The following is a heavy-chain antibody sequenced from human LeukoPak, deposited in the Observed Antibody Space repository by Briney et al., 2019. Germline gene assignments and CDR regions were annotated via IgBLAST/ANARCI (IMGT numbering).Heavy chain of an antibody. CDR2: ISGSGGST. V-gene: IGHV3-23*01. D-gene: IGHD1-26*01. J-gene: IGHJ6*02. CDR1: GFTFSSYA. Sequence: PGGSLRLSCAASGFTFSSYAMSWVRQAPGKGLEGVLAISGSGGSTDYADSVKGRFTISRDNSKNTLYLQMNSLRAEDTAVYCCARDGNYGMDVWGQGTTVTVSS. CDR3: ARDGNYGMDV.